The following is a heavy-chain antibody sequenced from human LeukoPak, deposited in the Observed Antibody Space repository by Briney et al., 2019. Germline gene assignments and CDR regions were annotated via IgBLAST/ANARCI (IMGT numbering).Heavy chain of an antibody. J-gene: IGHJ5*02. CDR2: IWYDGSNK. V-gene: IGHV3-33*01. CDR1: GFTFSSYG. D-gene: IGHD2-21*02. Sequence: GGSLRLSCAASGFTFSSYGMHWVRQAPGKGLGWVAVIWYDGSNKYYADSVKGRFTISRDNSKNTLYLQMNSLRAEDTAVYYCARGRGDHTRPRFDPWGQGTLVTVSS. CDR3: ARGRGDHTRPRFDP.